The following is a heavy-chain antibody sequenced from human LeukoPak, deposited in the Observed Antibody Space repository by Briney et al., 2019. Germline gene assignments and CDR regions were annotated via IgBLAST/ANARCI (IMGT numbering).Heavy chain of an antibody. CDR3: ANRISGSSS. V-gene: IGHV3-23*01. D-gene: IGHD1-26*01. Sequence: GGSLRLSCAASGFTFSSYGMHWVRQAPGKGLEWVLAISSGGGNTDYADSVKGRFTISRDNSKNTVFLQMNSLRAEDTGVYYCANRISGSSSWGQGTLVTVSS. J-gene: IGHJ4*02. CDR2: ISSGGGNT. CDR1: GFTFSSYG.